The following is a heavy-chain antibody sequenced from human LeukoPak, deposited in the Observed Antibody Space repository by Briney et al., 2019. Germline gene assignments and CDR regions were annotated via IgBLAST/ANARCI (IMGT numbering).Heavy chain of an antibody. J-gene: IGHJ4*02. D-gene: IGHD3-10*01. CDR2: ISASGGNR. V-gene: IGHV3-23*01. CDR1: GFTFSGYA. CDR3: AKKKVWFGEYDY. Sequence: GGSLRLSCAASGFTFSGYAMSWVRQAPGKGLEWVSVISASGGNRYYADSVKGRFTISRDNSKNTLYLQMDSLRAEDTAIYYCAKKKVWFGEYDYWGQGTLVTVSS.